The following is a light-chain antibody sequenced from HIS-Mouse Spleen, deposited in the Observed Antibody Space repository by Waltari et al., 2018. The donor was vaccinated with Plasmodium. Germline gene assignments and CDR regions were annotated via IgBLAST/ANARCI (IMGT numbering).Light chain of an antibody. CDR3: QEYDNLPPLFT. V-gene: IGKV1-33*01. J-gene: IGKJ3*01. CDR1: QDISNY. CDR2: DAS. Sequence: DIQMTQSPSSLSASVGDRVTTTCQASQDISNYFNWYQQKPGKAPKLLIYDASNLETGVPSRFSGSGSGTDFTFTISSLQPEDIATYYCQEYDNLPPLFTFGPGTKVDIK.